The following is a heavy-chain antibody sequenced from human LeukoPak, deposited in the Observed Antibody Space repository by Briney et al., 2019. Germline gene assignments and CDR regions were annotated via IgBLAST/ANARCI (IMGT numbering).Heavy chain of an antibody. V-gene: IGHV4-61*02. J-gene: IGHJ5*02. CDR1: GGSISSGSYY. D-gene: IGHD6-13*01. CDR2: IYTSGST. CDR3: ARGYSSSWYFNWFDP. Sequence: SGTLSLTCTVSGGSISSGSYYWNWIRQPAGKGLEWIGRIYTSGSTNYNPSLKSRVTISVDTSKNQFSLKLSSVTAADTAVYYCARGYSSSWYFNWFDPWGQGTLVTVSS.